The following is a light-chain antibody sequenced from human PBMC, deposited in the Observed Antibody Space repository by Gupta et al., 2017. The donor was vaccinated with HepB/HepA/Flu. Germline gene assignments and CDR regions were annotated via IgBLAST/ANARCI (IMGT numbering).Light chain of an antibody. Sequence: QTVVTQEPSFSVSPGGTVTLTCGLSSGSVSTSYYPSWYQQTPGPAPLTLNYSTNPRSSGAHDCSAGSILGTTAVITTTGDQAEDEAYYDCVQSMGSGRWVFGGGTKLTVL. CDR2: STN. J-gene: IGLJ3*02. CDR1: SGSVSTSYY. CDR3: VQSMGSGRWV. V-gene: IGLV8-61*02.